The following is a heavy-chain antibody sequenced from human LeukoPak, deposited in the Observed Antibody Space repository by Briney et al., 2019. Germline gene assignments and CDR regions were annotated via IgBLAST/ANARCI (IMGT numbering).Heavy chain of an antibody. V-gene: IGHV3-48*02. CDR1: GFPFSSYV. CDR3: ARDCGWAFDF. Sequence: QAGGSLRLSCAASGFPFSSYVLSWVRQAPGKGLEWIAYINHNGEAIYYPDFVKGRFIISRDNAKKSLFLQMNDLRDEDTAVYYCARDCGWAFDFWGQGTRVTVSS. CDR2: INHNGEAI. J-gene: IGHJ4*02. D-gene: IGHD6-19*01.